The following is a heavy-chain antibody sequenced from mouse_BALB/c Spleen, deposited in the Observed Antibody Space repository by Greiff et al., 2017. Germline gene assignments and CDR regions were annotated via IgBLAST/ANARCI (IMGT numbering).Heavy chain of an antibody. V-gene: IGHV3-2*02. CDR1: GYSITSDYA. Sequence: EVMLVESGPGLVKPSQSLSLTCTVTGYSITSDYAWNWIRQFPGNKLEWMGYISYSGSTSYNPSLKSRISITRDTSKNQFFLQLNSVTTEDTATYYCARKGTGTRYAMDYWGQGTSVTVSS. D-gene: IGHD4-1*01. J-gene: IGHJ4*01. CDR3: ARKGTGTRYAMDY. CDR2: ISYSGST.